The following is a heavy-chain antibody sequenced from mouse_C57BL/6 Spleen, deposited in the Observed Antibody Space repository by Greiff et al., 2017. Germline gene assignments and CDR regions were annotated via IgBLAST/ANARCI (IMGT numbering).Heavy chain of an antibody. Sequence: QVQLQQSGPGLVQPSQSLSITCTVSGFSLTSYGVHWVRQSPGKGLEWLGVIWSGGSTDYNAAFISRLSISKDNSKSQVFFKMNSLQADDTAIYYCARMDLDYDVRWYFDVWGTGTTVTVSS. D-gene: IGHD2-4*01. CDR1: GFSLTSYG. CDR2: IWSGGST. J-gene: IGHJ1*03. V-gene: IGHV2-2*01. CDR3: ARMDLDYDVRWYFDV.